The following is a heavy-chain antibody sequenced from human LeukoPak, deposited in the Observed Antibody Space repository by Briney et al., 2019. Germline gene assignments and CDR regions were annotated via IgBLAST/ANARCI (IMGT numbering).Heavy chain of an antibody. CDR3: AVATDRSGYLLTR. CDR1: GFTFTSSA. J-gene: IGHJ4*02. CDR2: IVVGSGNT. D-gene: IGHD3-22*01. V-gene: IGHV1-58*01. Sequence: ASVKVSCKASGFTFTSSAVQWVRQARGQRLEWIGWIVVGSGNTNYAQKFQERVTITRDMSTSTAYMELSSLRSEDTAVYYCAVATDRSGYLLTRWGQGTLVTVSS.